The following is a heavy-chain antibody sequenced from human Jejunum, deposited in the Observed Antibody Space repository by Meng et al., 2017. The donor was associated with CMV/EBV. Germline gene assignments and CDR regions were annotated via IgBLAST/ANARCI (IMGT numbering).Heavy chain of an antibody. V-gene: IGHV4-4*02. CDR3: GRNGYYSVDY. D-gene: IGHD3-22*01. CDR2: MHHGGTT. Sequence: LSCAVCGASFSGGVWWSWVRQPPGKGLEWIGEMHHGGTTTYNPSLKSRVTISLDESKTEFSLKLSSPTAADTAVYYCGRNGYYSVDYWGQGALVTVSS. CDR1: GASFSGGVW. J-gene: IGHJ4*02.